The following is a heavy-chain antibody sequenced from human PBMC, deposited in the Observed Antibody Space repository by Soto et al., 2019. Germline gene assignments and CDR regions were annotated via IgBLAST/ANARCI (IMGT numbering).Heavy chain of an antibody. CDR1: GYTFTSYG. V-gene: IGHV1-18*01. D-gene: IGHD3-16*01. J-gene: IGHJ5*02. Sequence: QVQLVQSGAEVKKPGASVKVSCKASGYTFTSYGISWVRQAPGQGLELMGWINIHNGNTNYAQKLQGRVTMTTDTSTSTAYMEQGCARYDDTAVYFCARWGSPNDPWGQGILGTVAS. CDR3: ARWGSPNDP. CDR2: INIHNGNT.